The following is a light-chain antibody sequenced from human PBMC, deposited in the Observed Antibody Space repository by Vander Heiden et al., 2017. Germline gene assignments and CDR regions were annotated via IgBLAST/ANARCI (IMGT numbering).Light chain of an antibody. CDR3: YSTESSSNQSV. CDR2: EES. CDR1: ALPKKY. V-gene: IGLV3-10*01. J-gene: IGLJ2*01. Sequence: SYDLTQPPSVSVSPRHTARITCSGDALPKKYGYWYHQKSGQAPVLVIYEESKRPSGIRERFSGSSSGTRATLTISGAQVEDEADYYCYSTESSSNQSVFGGGTKLPVL.